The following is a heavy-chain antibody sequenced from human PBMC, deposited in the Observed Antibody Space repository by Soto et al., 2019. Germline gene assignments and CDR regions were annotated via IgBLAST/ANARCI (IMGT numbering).Heavy chain of an antibody. CDR1: GGSITGYY. J-gene: IGHJ5*02. V-gene: IGHV4-59*08. CDR2: IHYSGGT. CDR3: ARHSYYSTPLRFDP. D-gene: IGHD4-4*01. Sequence: QVRLQESGPGLVQPSETLSLTCTVSGGSITGYYWSWIRHPPGKGPEWIGNIHYSGGTNYNPSLKSRVPISVDTSKSQFSLRLSSVTAAETAVYYCARHSYYSTPLRFDPWGQGTLVTVSS.